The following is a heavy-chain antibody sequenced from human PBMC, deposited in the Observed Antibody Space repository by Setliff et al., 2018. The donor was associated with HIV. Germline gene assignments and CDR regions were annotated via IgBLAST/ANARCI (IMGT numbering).Heavy chain of an antibody. D-gene: IGHD3-10*01. J-gene: IGHJ4*02. V-gene: IGHV4-31*03. CDR1: GGSISSGGYY. CDR3: ASLMYYYGSGSYKVFDY. Sequence: SETLSLTCTVSGGSISSGGYYWSGIRQHPGKGLEWIGYIYYSGSTYYNPSLKSRVTISVDTSKNQFSLKLSSVTAADTAVYYCASLMYYYGSGSYKVFDYWGQGTLVTVSS. CDR2: IYYSGST.